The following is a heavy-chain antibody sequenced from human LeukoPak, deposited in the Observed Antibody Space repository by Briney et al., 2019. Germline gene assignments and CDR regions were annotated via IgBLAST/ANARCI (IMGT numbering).Heavy chain of an antibody. Sequence: GWSLRLSCAVSGFTFTYYAMHWVRQAPGKGLEWVAVISHDGSNQQYADSVKGQVTISRDNSKSTLYLQMDSLRAGDTAVYYCARQGDTGSWYFDYWGQGTLVTVSS. D-gene: IGHD2-21*02. J-gene: IGHJ4*02. CDR3: ARQGDTGSWYFDY. V-gene: IGHV3-30-3*01. CDR1: GFTFTYYA. CDR2: ISHDGSNQ.